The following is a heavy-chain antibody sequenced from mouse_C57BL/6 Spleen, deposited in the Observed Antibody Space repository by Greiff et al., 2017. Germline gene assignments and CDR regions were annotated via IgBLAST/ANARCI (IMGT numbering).Heavy chain of an antibody. J-gene: IGHJ1*03. D-gene: IGHD2-12*01. CDR3: ARWGDDGEGYFDV. Sequence: QVQLQQSGAELVRPGTSVKVSCKASGYAFTNYLIEWVKQRPGQGLEWIGVINPGSGGTNYNEKFKGKATLTADKSSSTAYMQLSSLTSEDAAVYVCARWGDDGEGYFDVWGTGTTVTVSS. CDR2: INPGSGGT. CDR1: GYAFTNYL. V-gene: IGHV1-54*01.